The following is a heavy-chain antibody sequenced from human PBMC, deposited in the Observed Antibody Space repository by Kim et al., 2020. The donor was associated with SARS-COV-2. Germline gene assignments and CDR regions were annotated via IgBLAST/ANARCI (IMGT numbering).Heavy chain of an antibody. CDR3: ARDRPEWVVVTAIPTFRDKNYYYYGMDV. V-gene: IGHV1-2*02. CDR2: INPNSGGT. D-gene: IGHD2-21*02. Sequence: ASVKVSCKASGYTFTGYYMHWVRQAPGQGLEWMGWINPNSGGTNYAQKFQGRVTMTRDTSISTAYMELSRLRSDDTAVYYCARDRPEWVVVTAIPTFRDKNYYYYGMDVWGQGTTVTVSS. J-gene: IGHJ6*02. CDR1: GYTFTGYY.